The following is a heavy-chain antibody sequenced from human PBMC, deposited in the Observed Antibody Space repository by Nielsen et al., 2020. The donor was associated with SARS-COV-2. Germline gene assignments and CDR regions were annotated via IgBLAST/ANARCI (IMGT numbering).Heavy chain of an antibody. D-gene: IGHD3-22*01. CDR2: ISGGGGIT. Sequence: VRQAPGKGLEWVSAISGGGGITYYADSVRGRFTISRDNSKNTLYLQMNSLRAEDTAVYYCAKSSSGYYTPQNYWGQGTLVTVSS. CDR3: AKSSSGYYTPQNY. J-gene: IGHJ4*02. V-gene: IGHV3-23*01.